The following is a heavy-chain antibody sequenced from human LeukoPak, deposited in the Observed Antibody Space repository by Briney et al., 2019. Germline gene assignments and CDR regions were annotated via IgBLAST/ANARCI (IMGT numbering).Heavy chain of an antibody. CDR1: GFTVSRHY. Sequence: GGSLRLSCAASGFTVSRHYMSWFRQAPGKGLEWVSAIYTDGRTFYADAAKGRFTVSRDNPKNTLYLQMNSLRAEDTAVYYCATLWGGLSDIWGQGTEVTVSS. CDR2: IYTDGRT. J-gene: IGHJ3*02. V-gene: IGHV3-53*01. D-gene: IGHD7-27*01. CDR3: ATLWGGLSDI.